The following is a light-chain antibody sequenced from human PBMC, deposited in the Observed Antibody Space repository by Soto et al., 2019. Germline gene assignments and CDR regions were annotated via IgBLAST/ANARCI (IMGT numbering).Light chain of an antibody. Sequence: DTVMTQSPLSLPVTPGEPASISCWSSQSLLHTDGYNYLDWYLQKPGQSPQLLIYLGSYRASGVPDRFGGSGSRTDFTLKISRVEAEDVGVYYCMQALQTPPTFGQGTKLEI. V-gene: IGKV2-28*01. J-gene: IGKJ1*01. CDR2: LGS. CDR3: MQALQTPPT. CDR1: QSLLHTDGYNY.